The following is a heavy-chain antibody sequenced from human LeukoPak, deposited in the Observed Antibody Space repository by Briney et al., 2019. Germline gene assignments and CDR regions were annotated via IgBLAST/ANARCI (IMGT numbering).Heavy chain of an antibody. CDR1: GFTFSSYG. D-gene: IGHD5-24*01. V-gene: IGHV3-30*02. CDR2: IRYDGSNK. CDR3: AKDIGMATIRHFDY. J-gene: IGHJ4*02. Sequence: PGGSLRLSCAAAGFTFSSYGIHWVRQAPGKGLEWVAFIRYDGSNKYYADSVKGRFTISRYNSKNTLYLQMNSLRAEDTAVYYCAKDIGMATIRHFDYWGQGTLVTVSS.